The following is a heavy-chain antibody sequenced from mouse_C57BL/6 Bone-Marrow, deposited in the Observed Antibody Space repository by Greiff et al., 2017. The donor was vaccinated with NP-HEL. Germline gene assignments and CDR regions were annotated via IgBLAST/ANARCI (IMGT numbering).Heavy chain of an antibody. J-gene: IGHJ4*01. Sequence: VQLQQSGAELVKPGASVKLSCKASGYTFTEYTIHWVKQRSGQGLEWIGWFYPGSGSITYNEKFKDKATLTADKSSSTVYMELSRLTSEDSAVYFCARHEDRAQARDYAMDYWGQGTSVTVSS. CDR1: GYTFTEYT. V-gene: IGHV1-62-2*01. CDR3: ARHEDRAQARDYAMDY. D-gene: IGHD3-2*02. CDR2: FYPGSGSI.